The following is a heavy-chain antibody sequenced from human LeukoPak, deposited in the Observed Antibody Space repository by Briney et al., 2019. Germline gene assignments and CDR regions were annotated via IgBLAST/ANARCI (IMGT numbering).Heavy chain of an antibody. CDR3: ARDGGATLVRGVITFDY. CDR1: GFTFTRYS. J-gene: IGHJ4*02. Sequence: GGSLRLSCAASGFTFTRYSMTWVRQARGKGLEWVSYISSSSSTIHYADSVKGRFTISRDNTKNSLYLQMNSLRAEDTAVYYCARDGGATLVRGVITFDYWGQGTLVTVSS. CDR2: ISSSSSTI. V-gene: IGHV3-48*04. D-gene: IGHD3-10*01.